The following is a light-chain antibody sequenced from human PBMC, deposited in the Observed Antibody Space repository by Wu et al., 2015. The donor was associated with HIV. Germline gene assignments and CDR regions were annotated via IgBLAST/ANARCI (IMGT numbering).Light chain of an antibody. CDR2: DAS. CDR3: QHLNSYPST. CDR1: QPVDSY. V-gene: IGKV3-11*01. J-gene: IGKJ3*01. Sequence: TVLTQSPVSLSLSPGERATLSCRASQPVDSYLSWYQQKPGQAPRLLIYDASNRASGIPARFSGSGSGTDFALTISSLEPEDFATYYCQHLNSYPSTFGPGTKVDIK.